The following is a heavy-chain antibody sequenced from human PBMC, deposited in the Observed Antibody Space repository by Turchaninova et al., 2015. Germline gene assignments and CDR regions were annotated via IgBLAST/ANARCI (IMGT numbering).Heavy chain of an antibody. CDR2: ISASGGNT. Sequence: EVQLVDSGEGLVQPGGSLRLSWVASGFTFRSYGMSWVRRAPGKGLEWVSAISASGGNTYYADTVKGRFTISRDNSKNTLYLQMDSLRAEDTAVYYCAKSHLTMVRGAIDYWGQGTLVTVSS. V-gene: IGHV3-23*04. CDR1: GFTFRSYG. CDR3: AKSHLTMVRGAIDY. J-gene: IGHJ4*02. D-gene: IGHD3-10*01.